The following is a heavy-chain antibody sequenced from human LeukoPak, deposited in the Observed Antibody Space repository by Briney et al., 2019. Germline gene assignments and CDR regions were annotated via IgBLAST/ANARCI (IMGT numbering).Heavy chain of an antibody. CDR3: ARVAAGTDFDY. V-gene: IGHV1-69*04. CDR1: GGTFSSYA. D-gene: IGHD6-13*01. CDR2: IIPILGIA. Sequence: SVKVSCKASGGTFSSYAISWVRQAPGQGLEWMGRIIPILGIANYAQKFQGRVTMTRDTSTSTVYMELSSLRSEDTAVYYCARVAAGTDFDYWGQGTLVTVSS. J-gene: IGHJ4*02.